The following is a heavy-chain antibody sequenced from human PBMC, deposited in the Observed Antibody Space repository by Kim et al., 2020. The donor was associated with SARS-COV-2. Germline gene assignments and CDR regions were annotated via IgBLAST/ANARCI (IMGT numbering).Heavy chain of an antibody. CDR2: SYYRSKWYS. Sequence: SQTLSLTCAISGDSVSSDSSTWTWIRQSPSRGLEWLGRSYYRSKWYSDYAVSVKSRMNINVDTSKNQFSLRLTSVTPEDTAVYYCVREKPFGAVDYWGQGTLVTVSS. V-gene: IGHV6-1*01. D-gene: IGHD3-10*01. CDR3: VREKPFGAVDY. CDR1: GDSVSSDSST. J-gene: IGHJ4*02.